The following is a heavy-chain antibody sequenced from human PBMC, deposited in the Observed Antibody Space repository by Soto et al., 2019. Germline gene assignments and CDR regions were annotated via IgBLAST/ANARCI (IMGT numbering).Heavy chain of an antibody. CDR2: IDTDGSGT. V-gene: IGHV3-74*01. D-gene: IGHD5-18*01. CDR1: GFIFCSDV. Sequence: PGGSLSISCAASGFIFCSDVMPWVRQAPGKGLEWVSRIDTDGSGTTYADSVKGRFTISRDNAKNMVYLQMNSLRAEDTAIYYCARDMQLWRLEYWGKGTQVTVSS. J-gene: IGHJ4*02. CDR3: ARDMQLWRLEY.